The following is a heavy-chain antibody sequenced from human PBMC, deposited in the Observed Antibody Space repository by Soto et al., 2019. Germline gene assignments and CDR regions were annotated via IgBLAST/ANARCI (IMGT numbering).Heavy chain of an antibody. CDR1: GGTFSSNT. CDR3: ARDRAYCGGDFYQYYFDY. J-gene: IGHJ4*02. V-gene: IGHV1-69*08. D-gene: IGHD2-21*02. Sequence: QVQLVQSGAEVKKPGSSVKVSCKASGGTFSSNTISWVRQAPGQGLEWMGRIIPILGIANYAQKFQGRVTITADKSTSTAYMELSSLRSEDTAVYCCARDRAYCGGDFYQYYFDYWGQGTLVTVSS. CDR2: IIPILGIA.